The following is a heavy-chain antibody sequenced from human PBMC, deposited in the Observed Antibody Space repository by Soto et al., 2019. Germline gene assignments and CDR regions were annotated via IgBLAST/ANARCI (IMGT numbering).Heavy chain of an antibody. CDR2: ISANNGNT. D-gene: IGHD1-26*01. CDR3: ARDHSGNPFY. CDR1: GYTFTSYG. Sequence: QVQLVQSGAEVKKPGASVKVSCKASGYTFTSYGISWVRQAPGQGLEWMGWISANNGNTNYAQTLQGRVTVTTDTSTSTAYVELRSMRPEDTAVYYCARDHSGNPFYWGQGTLVTVSS. J-gene: IGHJ4*02. V-gene: IGHV1-18*01.